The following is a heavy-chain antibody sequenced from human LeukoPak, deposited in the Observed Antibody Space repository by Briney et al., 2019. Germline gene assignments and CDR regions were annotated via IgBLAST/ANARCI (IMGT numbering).Heavy chain of an antibody. J-gene: IGHJ5*02. V-gene: IGHV3-23*01. CDR1: GFTFSSYA. D-gene: IGHD3-3*01. CDR2: ISGSAGST. CDR3: ARVYSTIFGVVRNWFDP. Sequence: GGSLRLSCAASGFTFSSYAMTWVRQAPGKGLEWVSAISGSAGSTYYADSVKGRFTISRDNAKNSLYLQMNSLRAEDTAVYYCARVYSTIFGVVRNWFDPWGQGTLVTVSS.